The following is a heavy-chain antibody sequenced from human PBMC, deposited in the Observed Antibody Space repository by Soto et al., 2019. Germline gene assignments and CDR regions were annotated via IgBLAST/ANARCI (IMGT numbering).Heavy chain of an antibody. Sequence: SVKVSCKASGGTFSSYTISWVRQAPGQGLEWMGRIIPILGIANYAQKFQGRVTITADKSTSTAYMELSSLGSEDTAVYYCARVRGSSWYYFDYWGQGTLVTVSS. D-gene: IGHD6-13*01. V-gene: IGHV1-69*02. CDR1: GGTFSSYT. CDR2: IIPILGIA. J-gene: IGHJ4*02. CDR3: ARVRGSSWYYFDY.